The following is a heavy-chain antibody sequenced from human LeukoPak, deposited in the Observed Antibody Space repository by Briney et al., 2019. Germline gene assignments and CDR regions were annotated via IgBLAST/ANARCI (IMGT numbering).Heavy chain of an antibody. CDR1: GGPMRSNSYF. Sequence: SETPSLTCSVSGGPMRSNSYFWGWIRQSLGKGLEWIGSISYRGTTSYSPSLRSRVTISVDMAKNHFSLQLTSVTAADTAMYYCGRDVGTYKEYWSGYGDWGQGTLVIVSS. V-gene: IGHV4-39*02. CDR3: GRDVGTYKEYWSGYGD. J-gene: IGHJ4*02. CDR2: ISYRGTT. D-gene: IGHD3-3*01.